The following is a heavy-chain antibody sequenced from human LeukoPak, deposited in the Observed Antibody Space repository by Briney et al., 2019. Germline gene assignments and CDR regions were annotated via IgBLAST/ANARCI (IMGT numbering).Heavy chain of an antibody. CDR2: VNPNSGGT. Sequence: ASVTVSFTASGYTFTVYYMHWVGQAPGQGGEGMGWVNPNSGGTNYAQKFQGRVTMTRDTSISTAYMELSRLRSDDTAVYYCARDSGASEYDYWGQGTLVTVSS. D-gene: IGHD6-6*01. J-gene: IGHJ4*02. V-gene: IGHV1-2*02. CDR3: ARDSGASEYDY. CDR1: GYTFTVYY.